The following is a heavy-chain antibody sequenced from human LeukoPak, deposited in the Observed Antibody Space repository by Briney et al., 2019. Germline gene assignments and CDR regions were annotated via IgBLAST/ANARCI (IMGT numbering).Heavy chain of an antibody. CDR2: INAGNGNT. D-gene: IGHD3-10*01. CDR3: AITLYYYGSGSYPLDY. V-gene: IGHV1-3*01. Sequence: GASVKVSCKASGYTFTSYAMHWVRQVPGQRLEWMGWINAGNGNTKYSQKFQGRVTIARDTSASTAYMELSSLRSEDTAVYYCAITLYYYGSGSYPLDYWGQGTLVTVSS. CDR1: GYTFTSYA. J-gene: IGHJ4*02.